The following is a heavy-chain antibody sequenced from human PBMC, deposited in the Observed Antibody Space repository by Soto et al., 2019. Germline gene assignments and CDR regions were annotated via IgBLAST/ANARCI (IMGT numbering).Heavy chain of an antibody. CDR1: GFTFSSYA. V-gene: IGHV3-23*01. CDR3: AKGVRITIFGVVIIDAFDI. CDR2: ISGSGGST. J-gene: IGHJ3*02. Sequence: GGSLRLSCAASGFTFSSYAMSWVRQAPGKGLEWVSAISGSGGSTYYADSVKGRFTISRDNSKNTLYLQMNSLRAEDTAVYYCAKGVRITIFGVVIIDAFDIWGQGTMVTVSS. D-gene: IGHD3-3*01.